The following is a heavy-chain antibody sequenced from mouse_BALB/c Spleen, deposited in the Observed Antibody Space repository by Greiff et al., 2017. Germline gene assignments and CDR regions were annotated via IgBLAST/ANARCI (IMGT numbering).Heavy chain of an antibody. Sequence: EVQLQQSGPDLVKPSQSLSLTCTVTGYSITSGYSWPWIRQFPGNKLEWMGYIHYSGSTNYNPSLKSRISITRDTSKNQFFLQLNSVTTEDTATYYCARSGYGNYIRLLAYWGQGTLVTVSA. CDR3: ARSGYGNYIRLLAY. CDR1: GYSITSGYS. V-gene: IGHV3-1*02. D-gene: IGHD2-10*02. CDR2: IHYSGST. J-gene: IGHJ3*01.